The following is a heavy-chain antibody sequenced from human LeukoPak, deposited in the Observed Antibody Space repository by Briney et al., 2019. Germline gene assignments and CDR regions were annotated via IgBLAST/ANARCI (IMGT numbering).Heavy chain of an antibody. D-gene: IGHD2-15*01. CDR2: IKRKTDGETA. Sequence: GGSLRLSCAASGFTFNNAWMSWVRQAPGKGLEWVGRIKRKTDGETADYAAPVKGRFTISRDDSKNTLYLQMNSLKTEDTAVYYCATYIVGYYYMDVWGKGTTVTVSS. CDR1: GFTFNNAW. J-gene: IGHJ6*03. V-gene: IGHV3-15*01. CDR3: ATYIVGYYYMDV.